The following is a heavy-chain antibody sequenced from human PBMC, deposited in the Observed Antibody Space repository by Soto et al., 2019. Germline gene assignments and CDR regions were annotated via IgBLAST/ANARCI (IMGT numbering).Heavy chain of an antibody. Sequence: SETLSLTCTVSSGSISSGGYHWSWIRQHPGKGLELIGYIHYTGSTYYNPSLKSRLTISVDTSKNQFSLRLSSVTAADTAVYYCARDSPIAARAFDIWGRGTMVTVSS. CDR1: SGSISSGGYH. CDR3: ARDSPIAARAFDI. CDR2: IHYTGST. V-gene: IGHV4-31*03. J-gene: IGHJ3*02. D-gene: IGHD6-6*01.